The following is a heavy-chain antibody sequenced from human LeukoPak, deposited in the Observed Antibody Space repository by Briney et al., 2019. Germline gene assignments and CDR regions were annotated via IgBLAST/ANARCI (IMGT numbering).Heavy chain of an antibody. V-gene: IGHV3-48*01. D-gene: IGHD4/OR15-4a*01. CDR3: ARVSGWLTSSYLGYMDV. J-gene: IGHJ6*03. Sequence: PGGSLRLSCAASDFTFSSYNMNWVRQAPGKGLEWVSYISSSSSTIYYADSVKGRFTISRDNAKNSLYLQMNSLRAEDTAVYYCARVSGWLTSSYLGYMDVWGKGTTVTVSS. CDR2: ISSSSSTI. CDR1: DFTFSSYN.